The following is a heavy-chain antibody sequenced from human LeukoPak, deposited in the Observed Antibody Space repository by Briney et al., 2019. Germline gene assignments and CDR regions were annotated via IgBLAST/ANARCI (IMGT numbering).Heavy chain of an antibody. Sequence: PGGSLRLSCAASGFTFSSYAMNWVRQAPGKGLEWVSAISGSGGSTYYADSVKGRFTISRDNSKNTLYLQMNSLRAEDTAVYYCARDVGLHLGEFSYDAFDIWGQGTMVTVSS. J-gene: IGHJ3*02. CDR2: ISGSGGST. V-gene: IGHV3-23*01. CDR1: GFTFSSYA. CDR3: ARDVGLHLGEFSYDAFDI. D-gene: IGHD3-16*01.